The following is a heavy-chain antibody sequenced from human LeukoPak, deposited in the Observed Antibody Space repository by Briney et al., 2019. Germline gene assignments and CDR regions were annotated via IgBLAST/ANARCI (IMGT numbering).Heavy chain of an antibody. CDR3: ARVRALSFYDSSGDLYYFDY. CDR1: GGSITNQY. J-gene: IGHJ4*02. Sequence: PSETLSLTCTVSGGSITNQYWTWIRQPPGKGLEWMGYMSYSGSSNYNPSLNSRGTISVDTSKNQFSLKLTSVTAADTAVYYCARVRALSFYDSSGDLYYFDYWGQGTLVTVSS. V-gene: IGHV4-59*11. CDR2: MSYSGSS. D-gene: IGHD3-22*01.